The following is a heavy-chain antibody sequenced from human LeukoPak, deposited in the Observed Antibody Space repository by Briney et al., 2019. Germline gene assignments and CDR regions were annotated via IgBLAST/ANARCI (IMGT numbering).Heavy chain of an antibody. Sequence: SETLSLTCTVSGGSISSYSSYYWGWIRQPPGKGLEWIGSMFFSGTTYYSPSLRSRVTISIDTSKNQFSLRLSSVTAEDTAVYYCARARGYSYANDYWGQGTLVTVSS. J-gene: IGHJ4*02. CDR3: ARARGYSYANDY. D-gene: IGHD5-12*01. CDR2: MFFSGTT. V-gene: IGHV4-39*07. CDR1: GGSISSYSSYY.